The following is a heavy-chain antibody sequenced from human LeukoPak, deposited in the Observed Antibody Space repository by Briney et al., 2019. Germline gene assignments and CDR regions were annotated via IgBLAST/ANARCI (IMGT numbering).Heavy chain of an antibody. D-gene: IGHD2-15*01. CDR3: AYCSGGSCYEVGFDP. J-gene: IGHJ5*02. CDR1: GGTFSSYA. V-gene: IGHV1-69*04. Sequence: GASVKVSCKASGGTFSSYAISWVRQAPGQGLEWTGRIIPILGIANYAQKFQGRVTITADKSTSTAYMELSSLRSEDTAVYYCAYCSGGSCYEVGFDPWGQGTLVTVSS. CDR2: IIPILGIA.